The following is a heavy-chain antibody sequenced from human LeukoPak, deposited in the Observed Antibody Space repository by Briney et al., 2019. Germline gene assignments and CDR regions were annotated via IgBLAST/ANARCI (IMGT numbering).Heavy chain of an antibody. Sequence: GGSLRLSCAASGFTFSSYAMSWVRKAPGKGLEWVSAISGSGGSTYYADSVKGRFTISRDNSKNTLYLQMNSLRAEDTAVYYCAKAIYGSSRMDVWGQRTTVTVSS. CDR2: ISGSGGST. V-gene: IGHV3-23*01. D-gene: IGHD6-13*01. CDR1: GFTFSSYA. CDR3: AKAIYGSSRMDV. J-gene: IGHJ6*02.